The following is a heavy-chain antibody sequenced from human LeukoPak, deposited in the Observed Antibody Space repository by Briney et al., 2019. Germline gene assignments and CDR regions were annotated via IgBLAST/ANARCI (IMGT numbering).Heavy chain of an antibody. Sequence: GGSLRLSCAASGFTFSSYSMNWVRQAPGKGLEWVSYISSSSSTIYYADSVKGRFTIFRDNAKNSLYLQMNSLRAEDTSVYYCAREAQIITMVRGYFDYWGQGTLVTVSS. D-gene: IGHD3-10*01. V-gene: IGHV3-48*01. CDR3: AREAQIITMVRGYFDY. J-gene: IGHJ4*02. CDR1: GFTFSSYS. CDR2: ISSSSSTI.